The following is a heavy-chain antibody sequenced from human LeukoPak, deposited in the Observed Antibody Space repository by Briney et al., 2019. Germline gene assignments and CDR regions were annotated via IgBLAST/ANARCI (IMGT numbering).Heavy chain of an antibody. V-gene: IGHV1-8*01. J-gene: IGHJ4*02. CDR2: MNPNSGNT. CDR3: ARVAYCSSTSCYHFDY. D-gene: IGHD2-2*01. Sequence: GASVKVSCKASGYTFTSYDINWVRQATGQGLEWMGWMNPNSGNTGYAQKFQGRVTMTRNNSISTAYMELSSLRSEDTAVYYCARVAYCSSTSCYHFDYWGQGTLVTVSS. CDR1: GYTFTSYD.